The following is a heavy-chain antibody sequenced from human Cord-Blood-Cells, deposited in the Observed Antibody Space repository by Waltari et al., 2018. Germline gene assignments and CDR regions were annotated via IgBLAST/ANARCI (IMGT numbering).Heavy chain of an antibody. V-gene: IGHV2-26*01. D-gene: IGHD3-3*01. J-gene: IGHJ3*02. CDR2: IFSTDEK. Sequence: QVTLKESGPVLVKPTETLTLTCTVSGFSLSNARMGVSWIRQPPGKALEWLAHIFSTDEKSYSTSLKSRRTISKATSKSQVVLTMTNMDPVDTATYYCARIPLNYDFWSGYYRDDAFDIWGQGTMVTVSS. CDR1: GFSLSNARMG. CDR3: ARIPLNYDFWSGYYRDDAFDI.